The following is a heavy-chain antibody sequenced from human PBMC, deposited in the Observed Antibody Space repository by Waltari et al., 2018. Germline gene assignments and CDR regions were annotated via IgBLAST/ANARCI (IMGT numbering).Heavy chain of an antibody. CDR2: ISAYNGNT. Sequence: QVQLVQSGAEVKKPGASVKVSCKASGYTFTSYGISWVRQAPGQGLEWMGWISAYNGNTNYAQKLKGRVTMTTDKSTSKAYMELSSLRSEDTAVYYCARSASTSGYSSSWYYYYGMDVWGQGTTVTVSS. CDR1: GYTFTSYG. D-gene: IGHD6-13*01. J-gene: IGHJ6*02. V-gene: IGHV1-18*01. CDR3: ARSASTSGYSSSWYYYYGMDV.